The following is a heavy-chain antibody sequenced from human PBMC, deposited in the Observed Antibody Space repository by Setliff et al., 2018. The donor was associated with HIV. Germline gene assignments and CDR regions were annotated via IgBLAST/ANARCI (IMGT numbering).Heavy chain of an antibody. J-gene: IGHJ4*02. D-gene: IGHD3-9*01. CDR2: IYSSGGT. CDR1: GGSISSGSYY. CDR3: ASYDILTGYYGHYFDY. V-gene: IGHV4-61*09. Sequence: SETLSLTCTVSGGSISSGSYYWNWIRQPAGKGLEWIGHIYSSGGTNYNPSLKSRVTISVDTSKNQFSLKLSSVTAADTAVYYCASYDILTGYYGHYFDYWGQGTLVTVSS.